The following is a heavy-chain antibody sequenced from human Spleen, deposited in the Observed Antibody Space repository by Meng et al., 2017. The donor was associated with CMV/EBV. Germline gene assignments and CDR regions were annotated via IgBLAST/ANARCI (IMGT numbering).Heavy chain of an antibody. CDR2: IRYDGSNK. J-gene: IGHJ4*02. D-gene: IGHD2-2*01. CDR3: ATISVVVRVAMVDY. V-gene: IGHV3-30*02. CDR1: GFTFSSYG. Sequence: GESLKISCAASGFTFSSYGMHWVRQAPGKGLEWVTFIRYDGSNKYYADSVKGRFTISRDNSKNTLYLQMDSLRAEDTAVYYCATISVVVRVAMVDYWGQGTLVTVSS.